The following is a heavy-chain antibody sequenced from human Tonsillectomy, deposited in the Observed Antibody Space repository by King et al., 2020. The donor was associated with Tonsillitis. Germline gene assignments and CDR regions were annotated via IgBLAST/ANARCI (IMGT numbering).Heavy chain of an antibody. Sequence: VQLQQWGAGLLKPSEPLSLTCAVYGGSFNFYYWSWIRQPPGKGLEWFGDINHSGSTNYNPSLKSRVTISVDASKKQFSLNLSSVTAADTAVYFCARGNYSSGWPPFAFDIWGQGTVVTVSS. CDR2: INHSGST. V-gene: IGHV4-34*01. CDR3: ARGNYSSGWPPFAFDI. CDR1: GGSFNFYY. J-gene: IGHJ3*02. D-gene: IGHD6-19*01.